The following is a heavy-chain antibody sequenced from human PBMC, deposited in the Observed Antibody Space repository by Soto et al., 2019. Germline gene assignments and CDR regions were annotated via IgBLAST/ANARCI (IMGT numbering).Heavy chain of an antibody. D-gene: IGHD4-17*01. J-gene: IGHJ4*02. CDR2: ISYYVSNK. V-gene: IGHV3-30*18. CDR3: AKDTEANIDY. CDR1: GFTFSSYG. Sequence: GGSLRLSCAASGFTFSSYGMHWVRQAPGKGLEWVAVISYYVSNKYYADSVKGRFTISRDNSKNTLYLQMNSLRAEDTAVYYCAKDTEANIDYWGQGTLVTVSS.